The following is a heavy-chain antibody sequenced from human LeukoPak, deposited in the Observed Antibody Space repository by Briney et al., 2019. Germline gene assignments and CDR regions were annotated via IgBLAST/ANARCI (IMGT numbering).Heavy chain of an antibody. CDR1: GYTLTELS. J-gene: IGHJ6*02. Sequence: ASVKVSCKVSGYTLTELSMHWVRQAPGKGLEWMGGFDPEDGETIYAQKFQGRVTMTEDTSTDTAYMELSSLRSEDTVVYYCATDIVVVPADPGPYYYYGMDVWGQGTTVTVSS. CDR3: ATDIVVVPADPGPYYYYGMDV. CDR2: FDPEDGET. D-gene: IGHD2-2*01. V-gene: IGHV1-24*01.